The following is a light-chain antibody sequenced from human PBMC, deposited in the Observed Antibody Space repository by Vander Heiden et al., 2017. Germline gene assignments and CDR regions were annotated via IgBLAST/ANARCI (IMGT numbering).Light chain of an antibody. CDR3: QSADSSGTYV. Sequence: SYELTQPPSVSVSPGQTARITCSGDALPKQYAYWYQQKPGQAPVLVIYKDSERPSGIPERFSGSSSETTVTLTISGVQAEDEAYYYCQSADSSGTYVFGTGTKVTVL. J-gene: IGLJ1*01. V-gene: IGLV3-25*03. CDR2: KDS. CDR1: ALPKQY.